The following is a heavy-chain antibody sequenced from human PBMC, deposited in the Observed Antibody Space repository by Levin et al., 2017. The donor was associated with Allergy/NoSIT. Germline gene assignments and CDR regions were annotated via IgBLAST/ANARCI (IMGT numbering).Heavy chain of an antibody. CDR1: CGSFSGYY. Sequence: SQTLSLTCAVYCGSFSGYYWSWIRQPPGKGLEWIGEINHSGSTNYNPSLKSRVTISVDTSKNQFSLKLSSVTAADTAVYYCARERLGELSPPFDYWGQGTLVTVSS. CDR3: ARERLGELSPPFDY. D-gene: IGHD3-16*02. V-gene: IGHV4-34*01. CDR2: INHSGST. J-gene: IGHJ4*02.